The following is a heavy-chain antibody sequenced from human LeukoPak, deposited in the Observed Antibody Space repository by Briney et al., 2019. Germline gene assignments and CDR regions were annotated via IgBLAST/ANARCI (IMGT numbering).Heavy chain of an antibody. J-gene: IGHJ4*02. CDR2: IYHSGST. CDR1: GGSISSGGYY. D-gene: IGHD5-18*01. V-gene: IGHV4-30-2*01. CDR3: ARVDGYSYGFSFDY. Sequence: SQTLSLTCTVSGGSISSGGYYWSWIRQPPGKGLEWIGYIYHSGSTYYNPSLKSRVTISVDRSKNQFSLKLSSVTAADTAVYYCARVDGYSYGFSFDYWGQGTLVTVSS.